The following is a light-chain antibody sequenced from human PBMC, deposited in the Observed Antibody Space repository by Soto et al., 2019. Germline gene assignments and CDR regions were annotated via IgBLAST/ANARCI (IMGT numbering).Light chain of an antibody. CDR2: EVS. J-gene: IGLJ1*01. CDR3: NSYAGSNNLGFV. Sequence: QSALTQPPSASGSPGQAVTISCAGTSSDVGGYNFVSWYQQHPGKAPKLMIYEVSKRPSGVPDRFSGSKSGNTASLTVSGLHAEDEGDYYCNSYAGSNNLGFVFGTGTKLTVL. CDR1: SSDVGGYNF. V-gene: IGLV2-8*01.